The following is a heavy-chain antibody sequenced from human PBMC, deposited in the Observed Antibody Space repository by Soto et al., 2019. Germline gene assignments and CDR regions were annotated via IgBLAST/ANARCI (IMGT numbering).Heavy chain of an antibody. J-gene: IGHJ3*01. D-gene: IGHD5-12*01. V-gene: IGHV3-23*01. CDR1: GFRFWTYS. Sequence: EVKLLESGGGLVQPGESLRLSCAASGFRFWTYSMSWVRQAPGKGLEWVSGISGDGSATSYADSLKGRFTVSRDNSKDTLFLPMTTLRVEDTDVYYCAKTRLYDNNDYHRDGFDVWGPGTAVNVS. CDR3: AKTRLYDNNDYHRDGFDV. CDR2: ISGDGSAT.